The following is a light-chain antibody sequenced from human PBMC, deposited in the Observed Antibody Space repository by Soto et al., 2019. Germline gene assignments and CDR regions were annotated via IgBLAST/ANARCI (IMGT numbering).Light chain of an antibody. Sequence: QSALTQPPSASGSPGQSVTFSCTGTSSDVGGYNYVSWYQQHPGKAPKLMIYEVSERPSGVPDRFSGSKSGNTASLTVSGLQAEDEADYYCTSYAGTNNVVFGGGTQLTVL. J-gene: IGLJ2*01. V-gene: IGLV2-8*01. CDR2: EVS. CDR1: SSDVGGYNY. CDR3: TSYAGTNNVV.